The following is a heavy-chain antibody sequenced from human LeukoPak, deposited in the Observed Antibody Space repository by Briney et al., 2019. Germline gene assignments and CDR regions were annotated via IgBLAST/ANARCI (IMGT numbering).Heavy chain of an antibody. V-gene: IGHV4-34*01. CDR3: ARDPYYYDSGGYPLP. Sequence: SETLSLTCAVYGGSFSGYYWSWIRQPPGKGLEWIGEINHSGSTNYNPSLKSRVTISVDTSKNQFSLKMSSVTAADTAVYYCARDPYYYDSGGYPLPWGQGTLVTVSS. CDR2: INHSGST. CDR1: GGSFSGYY. J-gene: IGHJ5*02. D-gene: IGHD3-22*01.